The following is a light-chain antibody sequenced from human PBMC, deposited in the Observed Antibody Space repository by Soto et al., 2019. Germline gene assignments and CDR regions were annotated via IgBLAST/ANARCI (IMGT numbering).Light chain of an antibody. V-gene: IGLV2-14*03. CDR3: SSYTSVSLYV. CDR1: RSDVGGYKH. J-gene: IGLJ1*01. Sequence: QSALTQPASVSGSPGQSISISCTGTRSDVGGYKHVSWYQQHPGKVPRLIIFDVSSRPSGVSHRFSGSKSGDTASLTISGLQADDEADDYCSSYTSVSLYVFGTGTKLTVL. CDR2: DVS.